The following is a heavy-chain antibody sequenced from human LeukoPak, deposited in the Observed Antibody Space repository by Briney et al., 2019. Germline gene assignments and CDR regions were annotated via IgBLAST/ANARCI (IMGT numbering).Heavy chain of an antibody. Sequence: ASVKVSCKASGYTFTSYGISWVRQAPGQGLEWMGWISAYNGNTNYAQKLQGRVTMTTDTSTSTAYMELRSLRSDDTAVYYCARAPKFWSGYFAPLGGDGWGQGTLVTVSS. V-gene: IGHV1-18*01. CDR3: ARAPKFWSGYFAPLGGDG. J-gene: IGHJ4*02. CDR2: ISAYNGNT. D-gene: IGHD3-3*01. CDR1: GYTFTSYG.